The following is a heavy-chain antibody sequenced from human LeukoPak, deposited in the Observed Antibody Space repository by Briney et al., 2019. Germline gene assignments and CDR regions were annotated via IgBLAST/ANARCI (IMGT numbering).Heavy chain of an antibody. D-gene: IGHD5-24*01. V-gene: IGHV4-61*08. Sequence: SQTLSLTCAVSGGSVSSGGYSWSWIRQPPGKGLEWIGYIYYSGSTNYNPSLKSRVTISVDTSKNQFSLKLNSVTAADTAMYYCARDHPGLEAFDIWGQGTMVTVSS. CDR1: GGSVSSGGYS. CDR2: IYYSGST. CDR3: ARDHPGLEAFDI. J-gene: IGHJ3*02.